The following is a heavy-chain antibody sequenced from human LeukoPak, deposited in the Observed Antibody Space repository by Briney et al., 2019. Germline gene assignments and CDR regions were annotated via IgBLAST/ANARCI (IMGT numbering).Heavy chain of an antibody. CDR1: SFTLGDWY. V-gene: IGHV3-11*01. CDR2: ISNSGFAT. Sequence: GGSLRLSCTASSFTLGDWYMSWIRQAPGKGLEWVSYISNSGFATYYADSVKGRFTVSRDNAKNSLFLQMDSLRAKDTAVYFCARDFRNLGMDVWGKGTTVTVSS. CDR3: ARDFRNLGMDV. D-gene: IGHD3-16*01. J-gene: IGHJ6*03.